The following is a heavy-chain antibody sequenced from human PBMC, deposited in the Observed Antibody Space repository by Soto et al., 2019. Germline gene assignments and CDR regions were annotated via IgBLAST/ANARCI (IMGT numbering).Heavy chain of an antibody. D-gene: IGHD3-22*01. J-gene: IGHJ4*02. V-gene: IGHV3-23*01. CDR2: ISDSGDST. CDR1: GFTFSNYA. CDR3: TLTYNYDSSGYYYVN. Sequence: GSLRTPCAGSGFTFSNYAMSWGRQAPGKGLEWVSAISDSGDSTYYADSVKGRFTISRDNSKNTLYLQINSLRAEETAVYYCTLTYNYDSSGYYYVNWGQGILVTVSS.